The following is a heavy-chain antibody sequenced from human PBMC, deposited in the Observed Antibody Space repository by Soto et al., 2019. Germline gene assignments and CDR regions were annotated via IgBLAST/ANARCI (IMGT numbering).Heavy chain of an antibody. CDR3: ARVAGLSQYTYYIND. J-gene: IGHJ6*03. D-gene: IGHD6-19*01. V-gene: IGHV3-33*01. CDR2: ISFDGSNI. Sequence: QVQLVESGGGVVQPGRSLRLSCAASGFTFSSSGMHWVRQAPGKGLEWVAIISFDGSNIYYADSVKGRFTISRDSSKNTLYLQVNSLRAEDTAVYYCARVAGLSQYTYYINDWGKVTTVTVSS. CDR1: GFTFSSSG.